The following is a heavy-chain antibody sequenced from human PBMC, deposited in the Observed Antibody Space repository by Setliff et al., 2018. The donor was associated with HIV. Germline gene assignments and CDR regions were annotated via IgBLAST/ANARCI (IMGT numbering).Heavy chain of an antibody. Sequence: ASVKVSCKASGYSFTDYYIHWVRQAPGQGLEWMGGVIPIFGSTSYAQKFQGRVTMTRDTSTSTVYMELSSLRSEDTAVYYCARGGHGVIVPAAMRNYYYYYYMDVWGKGTTVTVSS. V-gene: IGHV1-46*01. J-gene: IGHJ6*03. D-gene: IGHD2-2*01. CDR2: VIPIFGST. CDR3: ARGGHGVIVPAAMRNYYYYYYMDV. CDR1: GYSFTDYY.